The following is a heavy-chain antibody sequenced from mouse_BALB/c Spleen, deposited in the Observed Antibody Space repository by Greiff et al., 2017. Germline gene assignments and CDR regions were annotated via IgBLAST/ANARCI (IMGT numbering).Heavy chain of an antibody. J-gene: IGHJ3*01. CDR3: ARAGPFAY. V-gene: IGHV3-6*02. Sequence: EVKLVESGPGLVKPSQSLSLTCSVTGYSITSGYYWNWIRQFPGNKLEWMGYISYDGSNNYNPSLKNRISITRDTSKNQFFLKLNSVTTEDTATYYCARAGPFAYWGQGTLVTVSA. CDR1: GYSITSGYY. CDR2: ISYDGSN.